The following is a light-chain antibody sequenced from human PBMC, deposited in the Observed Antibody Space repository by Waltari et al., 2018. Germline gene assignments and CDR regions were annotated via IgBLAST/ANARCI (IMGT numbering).Light chain of an antibody. CDR1: SGTFATTP. V-gene: IGLV6-57*02. CDR2: DDN. J-gene: IGLJ2*01. CDR3: QSYDVAHHVI. Sequence: FMLTQPLSVSESPGKTVTRSCTGDSGTFATTPGTWFQHRPGSAPTVVISDDNQRPSGVPDRFSGSIDTSSRSASLTISGLKTEDEADYYCQSYDVAHHVIFGGGTKLTVL.